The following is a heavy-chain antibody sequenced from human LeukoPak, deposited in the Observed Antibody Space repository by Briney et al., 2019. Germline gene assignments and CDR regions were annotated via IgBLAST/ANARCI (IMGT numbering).Heavy chain of an antibody. CDR3: ARHPFNYPFDY. Sequence: PSETLSLTCTVSGGSISPHFWSWIRQPPGKRPEWIGFVYYTGSTQYTPSLKTRVTMSVDTSKDQLSLSLTSVTAADTAVYYCARHPFNYPFDYWGQGILVTVSS. D-gene: IGHD5-24*01. V-gene: IGHV4-59*08. CDR2: VYYTGST. CDR1: GGSISPHF. J-gene: IGHJ4*02.